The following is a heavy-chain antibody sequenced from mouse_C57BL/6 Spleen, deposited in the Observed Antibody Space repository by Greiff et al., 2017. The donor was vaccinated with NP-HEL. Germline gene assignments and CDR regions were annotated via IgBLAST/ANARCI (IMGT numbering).Heavy chain of an antibody. Sequence: VKLMESGPGLVQPSQSLSITCTVSGFSLTSYGVHWVRQSPGKGLEWLGVIWSGGSTDYNAAFISRLSISKDNSKSQVFFKMNSLQADDTAIYYCARNCRDGFFYAMDYWGQGTSVTVSS. CDR1: GFSLTSYG. V-gene: IGHV2-2*01. D-gene: IGHD2-3*01. CDR2: IWSGGST. CDR3: ARNCRDGFFYAMDY. J-gene: IGHJ4*01.